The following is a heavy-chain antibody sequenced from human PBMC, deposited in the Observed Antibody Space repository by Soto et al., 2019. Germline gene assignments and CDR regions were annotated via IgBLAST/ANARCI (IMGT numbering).Heavy chain of an antibody. Sequence: GGSLRLSCVASGFTFGSRAMSWVRQAPGEGLEWVSTITDTGGDTKYADSVRGRFTISRDNSKNTLYLQMSSLRAEDSAVYYCERGSKEYYTGSRIFDFWGRGTLVTVSS. D-gene: IGHD3-10*01. CDR3: ERGSKEYYTGSRIFDF. V-gene: IGHV3-23*01. CDR2: ITDTGGDT. J-gene: IGHJ4*02. CDR1: GFTFGSRA.